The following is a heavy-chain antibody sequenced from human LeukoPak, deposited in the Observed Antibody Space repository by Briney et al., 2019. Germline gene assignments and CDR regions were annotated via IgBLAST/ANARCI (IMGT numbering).Heavy chain of an antibody. CDR3: ARDIVGATTTWFDP. CDR1: GGTFSSYA. D-gene: IGHD1-26*01. J-gene: IGHJ5*02. Sequence: SVKVSCKASGGTFSSYAISWVRQAPGQGLEWMGRIIPILGIANYAQKFQGRVTIIADKSTSTAYMELSSLRSEDTAVYYCARDIVGATTTWFDPWGQGTLVTVSP. V-gene: IGHV1-69*04. CDR2: IIPILGIA.